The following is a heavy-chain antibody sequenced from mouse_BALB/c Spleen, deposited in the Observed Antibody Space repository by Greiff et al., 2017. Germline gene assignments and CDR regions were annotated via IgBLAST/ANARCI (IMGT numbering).Heavy chain of an antibody. J-gene: IGHJ3*01. V-gene: IGHV7-3*02. CDR1: GFTFTDYY. CDR2: IRNKANGYTT. CDR3: ARVGDYGSSSWFAY. D-gene: IGHD1-1*01. Sequence: EVMLVESGGGLVQPGGSLRLSCATSGFTFTDYYMSWVRQPPGKALEWLGFIRNKANGYTTEYSASVKGRFTLSRDNSQSILYLQMNTLRAEDSATYYCARVGDYGSSSWFAYWGQGTLVTVSA.